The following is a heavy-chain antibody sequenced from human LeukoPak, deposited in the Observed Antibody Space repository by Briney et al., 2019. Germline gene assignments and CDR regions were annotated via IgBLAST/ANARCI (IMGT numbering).Heavy chain of an antibody. V-gene: IGHV1-18*01. CDR3: ASRRRELLGYYYYGMDV. CDR1: GYTFTSYG. Sequence: ASVKVSCKASGYTFTSYGISWVRQAPGQGLEWMGWISAYNGNTNYAQKLQGRVTMTTDTSTGTAYMELRSLRSDDTAVYYCASRRRELLGYYYYGMDVWGQGTTVTVSS. CDR2: ISAYNGNT. J-gene: IGHJ6*02. D-gene: IGHD1-26*01.